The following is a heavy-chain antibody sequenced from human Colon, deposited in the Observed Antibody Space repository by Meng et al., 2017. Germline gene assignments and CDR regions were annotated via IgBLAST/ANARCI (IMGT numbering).Heavy chain of an antibody. J-gene: IGHJ2*01. Sequence: QVLRVQYGAEVKKPGSAVKVSCKASGGTLGSNAISLVRQAPGQGLEWMGGILPIFGTTNYAQMFQGRVTITADESTSTAYMELSSLRSEDTAVYYCARGSGRRWYFDLWGRGTLVTVSS. CDR3: ARGSGRRWYFDL. CDR2: ILPIFGTT. V-gene: IGHV1-69*01. CDR1: GGTLGSNA. D-gene: IGHD3-10*01.